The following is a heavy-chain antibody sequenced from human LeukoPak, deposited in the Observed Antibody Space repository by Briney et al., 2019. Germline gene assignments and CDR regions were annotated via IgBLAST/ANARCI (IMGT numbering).Heavy chain of an antibody. CDR1: GFSFSTSW. CDR3: AKDRGLSFDY. J-gene: IGHJ4*02. CDR2: IRGDGRQK. V-gene: IGHV3-7*01. Sequence: GGSLRLSCEASGFSFSTSWMIWVRQAPGKGLEWVANIRGDGRQKYYLDSVKGRFTISGDNGKNSLYLQMNSLRAEDTAVYYCAKDRGLSFDYWGQGTLVTVSS.